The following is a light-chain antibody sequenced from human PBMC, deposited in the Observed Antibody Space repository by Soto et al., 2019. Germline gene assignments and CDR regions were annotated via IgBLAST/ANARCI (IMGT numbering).Light chain of an antibody. V-gene: IGLV1-44*01. CDR2: SNN. CDR1: SSNIGSNT. CDR3: AAWDDILNAGDV. Sequence: QSVLTQPPSASGTPGQRVTISCSGSSSNIGSNTVNWYQQLPGTAPKLLIYSNNQRPSGVPDRFSGSKSGTSASLAISGLQSEDEADYYCAAWDDILNAGDVFGTGTKVTVL. J-gene: IGLJ1*01.